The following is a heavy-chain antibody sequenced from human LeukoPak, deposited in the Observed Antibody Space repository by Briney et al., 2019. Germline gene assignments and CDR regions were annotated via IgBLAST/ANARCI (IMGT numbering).Heavy chain of an antibody. J-gene: IGHJ4*02. CDR2: ISGSGGST. D-gene: IGHD1-1*01. CDR1: GFTFSNYA. V-gene: IGHV3-23*01. CDR3: AKVEGASKASVY. Sequence: GGSLRLSCAAPGFTFSNYAKTWVRQAPGRGLEWVSSISGSGGSTYYADSVKGRFTISRDNSTNTLYLQMYSLRAEDTAVYYCAKVEGASKASVYWGQGALVTVSS.